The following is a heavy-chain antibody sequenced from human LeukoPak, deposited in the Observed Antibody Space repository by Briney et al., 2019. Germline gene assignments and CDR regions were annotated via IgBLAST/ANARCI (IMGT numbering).Heavy chain of an antibody. CDR1: GFTFSSYW. CDR2: IKQDGSEK. D-gene: IGHD3-10*01. V-gene: IGHV3-7*01. CDR3: ASSLPSGSGITPARHRSTDFDY. Sequence: PGGSLRLSCAASGFTFSSYWMSWVRQAPGKGLEWVANIKQDGSEKYYVDSVKGRFTISRDNAKNSLYLQMNSLRAEDTAVYYCASSLPSGSGITPARHRSTDFDYWGQGTLVTVSS. J-gene: IGHJ4*02.